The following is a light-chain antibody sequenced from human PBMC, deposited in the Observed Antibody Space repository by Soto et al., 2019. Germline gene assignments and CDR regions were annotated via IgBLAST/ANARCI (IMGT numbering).Light chain of an antibody. J-gene: IGLJ1*01. V-gene: IGLV2-14*01. Sequence: LTQPASVSGSPGQSITISCTGTSSDVGGYNYVSWYQQHPGKAPKLMIYEVSNRPSGVSNRFSGSKSGNTTSLTISGLQAEDEADYYCSSYTSSSTRVFGTGTKVTVL. CDR2: EVS. CDR1: SSDVGGYNY. CDR3: SSYTSSSTRV.